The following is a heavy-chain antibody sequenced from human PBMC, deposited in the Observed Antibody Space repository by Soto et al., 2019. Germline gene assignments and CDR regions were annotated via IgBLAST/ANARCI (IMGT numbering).Heavy chain of an antibody. J-gene: IGHJ4*02. D-gene: IGHD3-10*01. V-gene: IGHV3-30*18. Sequence: QVQLVESGGGVVQPGRSLRLSCAASGFTFSSYGMHWVRQAPGKGLEWVAVISYDGSNKYYADSVKGRFTISRDNSKNTLYLQMNSLRAEDTAVYYCEKDYGHMVRGVLVDYWGQGTLVTVSS. CDR1: GFTFSSYG. CDR3: EKDYGHMVRGVLVDY. CDR2: ISYDGSNK.